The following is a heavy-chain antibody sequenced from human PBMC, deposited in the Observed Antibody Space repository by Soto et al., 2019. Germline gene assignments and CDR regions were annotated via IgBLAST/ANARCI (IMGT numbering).Heavy chain of an antibody. CDR1: GYTFSNYG. V-gene: IGHV1-18*04. J-gene: IGHJ4*02. D-gene: IGHD4-17*01. CDR3: SKDQLGSTTNDF. CDR2: ISAYNGNT. Sequence: QVQLVQSVAEVKKPGASVKVSCKASGYTFSNYGITWVRQAPGQGLEWMGWISAYNGNTNFGQKFQDRVTMTRDTSTRTAYMELRSLRSDDTAVYYCSKDQLGSTTNDFWGQGTLVTVSS.